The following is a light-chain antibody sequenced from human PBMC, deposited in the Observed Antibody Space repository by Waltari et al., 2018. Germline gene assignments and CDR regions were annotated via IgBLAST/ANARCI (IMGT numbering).Light chain of an antibody. V-gene: IGLV2-8*01. J-gene: IGLJ2*01. Sequence: QSALTQPPSASGSPGQSVTISCTGTSNDVGGYNYVSWYQQHPGKAPKLMIYEVSKRPSGVPDRFSGSKSSNTASLTVSGLQAEDEADYYCSSYAGSNNLLFGGGTKLTVL. CDR1: SNDVGGYNY. CDR2: EVS. CDR3: SSYAGSNNLL.